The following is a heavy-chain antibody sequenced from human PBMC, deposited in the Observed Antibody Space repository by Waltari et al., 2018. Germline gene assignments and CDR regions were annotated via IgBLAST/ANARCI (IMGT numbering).Heavy chain of an antibody. J-gene: IGHJ4*02. CDR1: GVTFSNDW. CDR3: VTGLTTVTAKDYFDH. V-gene: IGHV3-7*01. CDR2: IKQDGSEK. Sequence: VQLVASGGGSVQPGGSLRLSCAASGVTFSNDWLNWVRQAPGKGLEWVANIKQDGSEKNYVDSVEGRFSISRDNAQNSLYLQMNSLRAEDTAIYYCVTGLTTVTAKDYFDHWGQGALVTVSS. D-gene: IGHD4-17*01.